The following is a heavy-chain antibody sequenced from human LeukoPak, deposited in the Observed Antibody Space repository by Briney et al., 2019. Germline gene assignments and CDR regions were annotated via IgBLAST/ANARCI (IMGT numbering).Heavy chain of an antibody. J-gene: IGHJ4*02. CDR1: RGTFSKYA. CDR3: AIQEGDGYNWVYFDY. V-gene: IGHV1-69*04. CDR2: IIPILNIT. D-gene: IGHD5-24*01. Sequence: SVKVSCKASRGTFSKYAISWVRQAPGQGLEWMGRIIPILNITHYAQKFQGRVTIAADKSTSTAYMELSSLRSEDTAMYYCAIQEGDGYNWVYFDYWGQGTLVTVSS.